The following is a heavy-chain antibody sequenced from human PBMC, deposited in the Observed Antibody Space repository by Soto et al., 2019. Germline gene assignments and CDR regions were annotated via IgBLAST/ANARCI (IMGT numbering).Heavy chain of an antibody. Sequence: GGSLRLSCVASGFTFSGYGMHWVRQAPGKGLEWLAVISHDGSDKYYADSVRGRFTISRDNSENTLYLQMNSLRPEDTAVYYCAKEDVWFAKDYGGQGTLVTFSA. V-gene: IGHV3-30*18. CDR2: ISHDGSDK. J-gene: IGHJ4*02. D-gene: IGHD3-10*01. CDR3: AKEDVWFAKDY. CDR1: GFTFSGYG.